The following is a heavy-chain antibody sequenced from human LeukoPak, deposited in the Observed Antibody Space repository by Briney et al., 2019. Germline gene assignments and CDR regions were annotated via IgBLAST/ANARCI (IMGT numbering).Heavy chain of an antibody. V-gene: IGHV3-23*01. CDR2: ISGSRGAT. J-gene: IGHJ4*02. D-gene: IGHD3-22*01. CDR1: GFSFSSYA. Sequence: GGSLGLSCAASGFSFSSYAMSWVRQAPGKGLEWVSAISGSRGATYYADSVRGRFTISRDNSKNTLYLQMNSLRAEDTAPYYCAKSYDSSGFYLPYWGQGTLVTVSS. CDR3: AKSYDSSGFYLPY.